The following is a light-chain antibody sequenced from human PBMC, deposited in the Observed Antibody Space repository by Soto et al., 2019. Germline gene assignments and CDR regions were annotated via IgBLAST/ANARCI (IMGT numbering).Light chain of an antibody. V-gene: IGKV3-20*01. CDR2: GAS. Sequence: EIVLTQSPGTLSLSPGERATLSCRASQSVSSSFLAWYQQKPGQAPRLLICGASSRATGIPDRFSRSGSGTHITLTISILEAEDFAVYYCQQYDSSPRTLGPGTKVDIK. J-gene: IGKJ3*01. CDR3: QQYDSSPRT. CDR1: QSVSSSF.